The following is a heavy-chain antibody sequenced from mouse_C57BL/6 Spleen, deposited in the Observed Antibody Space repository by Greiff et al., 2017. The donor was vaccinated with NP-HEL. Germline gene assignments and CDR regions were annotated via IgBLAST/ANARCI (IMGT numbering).Heavy chain of an antibody. D-gene: IGHD2-1*01. CDR2: IRLKSDNYAT. Sequence: EVQVVESGGGLVQPGGSMKLSCVASGFTFSNYWMNWVRQSPEKGLEWVAQIRLKSDNYATHYAESVKGRFTISRDDSKSSVYLQMNNVRAEDTGIYHCTYGNYPAWFAYWGQGTLVTVSA. CDR1: GFTFSNYW. CDR3: TYGNYPAWFAY. V-gene: IGHV6-3*01. J-gene: IGHJ3*01.